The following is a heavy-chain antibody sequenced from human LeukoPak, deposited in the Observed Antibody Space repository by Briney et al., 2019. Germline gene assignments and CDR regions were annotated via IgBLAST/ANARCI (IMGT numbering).Heavy chain of an antibody. J-gene: IGHJ6*02. CDR1: GLTFSSYA. V-gene: IGHV3-33*01. D-gene: IGHD3-3*01. CDR3: ARDLYTIFGVVNYGMDV. CDR2: IWYDGSKE. Sequence: GGSLRLSCAASGLTFSSYAMPWVRQVPTKGLEWVAVIWYDGSKEYYADSVKGRFTISRDKSKNILYLQMNSLRAEDTAVYYCARDLYTIFGVVNYGMDVWGQGTTVTVSS.